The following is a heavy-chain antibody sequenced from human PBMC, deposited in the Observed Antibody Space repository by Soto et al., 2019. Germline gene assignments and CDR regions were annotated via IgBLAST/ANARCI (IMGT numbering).Heavy chain of an antibody. V-gene: IGHV4-61*01. J-gene: IGHJ4*02. CDR1: GASVSSGNYF. D-gene: IGHD2-21*01. CDR2: IYSNGKT. CDR3: ARSPRIGVGGGDY. Sequence: SETLSLTCTVSGASVSSGNYFWSWIRQPPGRGLEWIAWIYSNGKTNYNPSLKSRLTISVDTSKNQFSLRLSSVTAADTAIYYCARSPRIGVGGGDYWGQGTLVTVSS.